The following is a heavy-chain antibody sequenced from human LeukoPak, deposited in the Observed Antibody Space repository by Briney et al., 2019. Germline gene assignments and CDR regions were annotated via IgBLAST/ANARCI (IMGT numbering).Heavy chain of an antibody. D-gene: IGHD5-18*01. CDR2: INHSGST. CDR1: GGSFSGYY. V-gene: IGHV4-34*01. J-gene: IGHJ3*02. Sequence: SETLSLTCAVYGGSFSGYYWSWIRQPPGKGLEWIGAINHSGSTNYNPSLKRRVTISVDTSKNQFSLKLSSVTAADTAVYYCARGQTWIQLWLQVDAFDIWGQGTMVTVSS. CDR3: ARGQTWIQLWLQVDAFDI.